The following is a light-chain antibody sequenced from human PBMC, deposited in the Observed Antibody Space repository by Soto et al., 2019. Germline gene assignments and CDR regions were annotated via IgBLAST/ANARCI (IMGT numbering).Light chain of an antibody. CDR1: QSISSW. J-gene: IGKJ1*01. Sequence: DIQMTQSPSTLSAYVGDRVTITCRASQSISSWLAWYQQKPGKAPNLLIYEASRLESAVPSRFSGSASGTEFTLTINSLQPDDFATYFCQQYSSYPETFGQGTKVEIK. CDR2: EAS. V-gene: IGKV1-5*03. CDR3: QQYSSYPET.